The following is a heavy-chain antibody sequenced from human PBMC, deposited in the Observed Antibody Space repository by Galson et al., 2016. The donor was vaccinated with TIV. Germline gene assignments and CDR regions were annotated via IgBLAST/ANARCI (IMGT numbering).Heavy chain of an antibody. CDR3: AKGRGYGYGYPQDYYYGMDV. D-gene: IGHD5-18*01. V-gene: IGHV3-9*01. J-gene: IGHJ6*02. CDR2: ISSNSVYL. Sequence: SLRLSCAASGFTFEHYGMHWVRQAPGKGLEWVSGISSNSVYLGYADSVKGRFTITRDNAKKSLDHQMNSLRPEDTALYYCAKGRGYGYGYPQDYYYGMDVWGQGNPGHRLL. CDR1: GFTFEHYG.